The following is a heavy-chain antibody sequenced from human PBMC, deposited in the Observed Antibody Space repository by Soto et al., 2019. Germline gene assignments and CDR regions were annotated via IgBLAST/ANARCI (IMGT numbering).Heavy chain of an antibody. Sequence: QVQLQQWGAGLLKPSETLSLTCAVYGGSFSGYYWCWIRQPPGKGLEWIGEINHSGSTNYNQSLKSRVTISVDPFKNQFSLKLSSVTAADTAVYYCARGVWGRGCSGMFDPWGQGTLVTVSS. CDR2: INHSGST. V-gene: IGHV4-34*01. D-gene: IGHD2-15*01. J-gene: IGHJ5*02. CDR3: ARGVWGRGCSGMFDP. CDR1: GGSFSGYY.